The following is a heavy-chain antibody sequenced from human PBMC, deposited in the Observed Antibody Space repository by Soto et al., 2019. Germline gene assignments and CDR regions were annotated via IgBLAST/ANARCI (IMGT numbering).Heavy chain of an antibody. J-gene: IGHJ4*02. V-gene: IGHV1-69*13. CDR3: AREKYSGSYWPLDY. D-gene: IGHD1-26*01. CDR1: GGTFSSYA. CDR2: IIPIFGTA. Sequence: SVKVSCKASGGTFSSYAISWVRQAPGQGLEWMGGIIPIFGTANYAQKFQGRVTITADESTSTAYMELSSLRSEDTAVYYCAREKYSGSYWPLDYWGQGTLVTVSS.